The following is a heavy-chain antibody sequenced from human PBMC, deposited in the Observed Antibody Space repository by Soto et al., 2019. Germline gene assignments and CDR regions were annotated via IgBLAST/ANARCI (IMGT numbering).Heavy chain of an antibody. CDR2: IYYTGST. CDR3: ARGGRRSPAMDV. J-gene: IGHJ6*02. CDR1: CGSISSGGYY. V-gene: IGHV4-31*03. Sequence: QVQLQESGPGLVRPSQTLSLTCTVSCGSISSGGYYWSWIRQHPGKGLECIGYIYYTGSTYYNPSLRSRVTISVDPSKNQFSLKLSSVTAADRAVYYCARGGRRSPAMDVWGQGTTVTVSS.